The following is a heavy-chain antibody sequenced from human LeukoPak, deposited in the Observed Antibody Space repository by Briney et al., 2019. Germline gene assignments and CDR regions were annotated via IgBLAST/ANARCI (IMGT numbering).Heavy chain of an antibody. CDR3: ARHVARSGSCQYYFDY. CDR1: GYSFTSYW. D-gene: IGHD1-26*01. Sequence: PGESLKISCKGSGYSFTSYWIGWVRQMPGKGLEWVGIIYPGDSDTRYSPSFQGQVTISADKSISTAYLQWSSLKASDTAMYYCARHVARSGSCQYYFDYWGQGTLVTVSS. J-gene: IGHJ4*02. V-gene: IGHV5-51*01. CDR2: IYPGDSDT.